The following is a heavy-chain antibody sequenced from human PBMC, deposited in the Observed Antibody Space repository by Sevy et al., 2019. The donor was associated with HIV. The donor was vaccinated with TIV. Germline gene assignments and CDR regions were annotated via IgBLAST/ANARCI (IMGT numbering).Heavy chain of an antibody. Sequence: GSLRLSCAASGFTFSSYAVSWVRQAPGKGLEWVSAISSGDNTYYADSVKGRFTISRDNSKNTLYLQMNSLSAEDTAVYYCAKHYSSGAFDIWGQGTMVTVSS. CDR1: GFTFSSYA. V-gene: IGHV3-23*01. J-gene: IGHJ3*02. CDR2: ISSGDNT. CDR3: AKHYSSGAFDI. D-gene: IGHD6-25*01.